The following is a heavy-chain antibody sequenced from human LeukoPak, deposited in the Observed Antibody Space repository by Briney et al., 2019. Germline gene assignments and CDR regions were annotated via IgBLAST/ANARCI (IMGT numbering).Heavy chain of an antibody. CDR3: ARGPDYAARVWFDY. Sequence: KHGESLKISCKGSGYRFAKYWIGWVRQMPGKGLEWMGIVYPGDCDTRYSPSFHDQVTISADKSLSTAYLQWSSLRASDTAMFYCARGPDYAARVWFDYWGQGTLVTVSS. CDR1: GYRFAKYW. D-gene: IGHD4-17*01. V-gene: IGHV5-51*01. J-gene: IGHJ4*02. CDR2: VYPGDCDT.